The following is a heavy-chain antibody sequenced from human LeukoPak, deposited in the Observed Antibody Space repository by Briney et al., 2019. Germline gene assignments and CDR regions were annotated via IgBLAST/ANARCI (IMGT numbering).Heavy chain of an antibody. J-gene: IGHJ6*02. CDR2: IIPILGIA. D-gene: IGHD3-10*01. Sequence: SVKVSCKASGGTFSSYAISWVRQAPGQGLEWMGRIIPILGIANYAQKFQGRVTITADKSTSTAYMELSSLRSEDTAVYYCARAPRCGSGAYYYYGMDVWGQGTTVTVSS. CDR3: ARAPRCGSGAYYYYGMDV. CDR1: GGTFSSYA. V-gene: IGHV1-69*04.